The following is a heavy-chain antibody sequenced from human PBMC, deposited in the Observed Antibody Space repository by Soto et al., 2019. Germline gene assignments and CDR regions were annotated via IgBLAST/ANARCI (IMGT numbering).Heavy chain of an antibody. CDR2: IYYSGST. CDR3: ARQSDRVGATVLDY. V-gene: IGHV4-39*01. Sequence: ASETLSLTCTVSGGSISSSSYYWGWIRQPPGKGLEWIGSIYYSGSTYYNPSLKSRVTISVDTSKNQFSLKLSSVTAADTAVYYCARQSDRVGATVLDYWGQGTLVTVSS. D-gene: IGHD1-26*01. CDR1: GGSISSSSYY. J-gene: IGHJ4*02.